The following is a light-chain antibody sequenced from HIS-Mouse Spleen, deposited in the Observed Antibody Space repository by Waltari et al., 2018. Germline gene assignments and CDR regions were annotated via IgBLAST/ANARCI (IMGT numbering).Light chain of an antibody. CDR1: KLGDKY. CDR3: QAWDSSYSV. CDR2: QDS. V-gene: IGLV3-1*01. Sequence: SYELTQPPSVSVSPGQTASITCPGDKLGDKYACWYQQKPGQSPVLVIYQDSKRPSGIPERFSGCNSGNTATLTISGTQAMDEADYYCQAWDSSYSVFGGGTKLTVL. J-gene: IGLJ2*01.